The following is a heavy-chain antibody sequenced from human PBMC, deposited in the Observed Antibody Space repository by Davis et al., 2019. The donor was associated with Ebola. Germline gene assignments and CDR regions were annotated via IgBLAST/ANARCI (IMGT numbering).Heavy chain of an antibody. CDR3: ARHINGDVWYFDL. D-gene: IGHD4-17*01. J-gene: IGHJ2*01. Sequence: GGSLRLSCAASGFIVSDKYMSWVRQAPGKGLEWVSVIYRDERTYYADSVKGRFTVSRDNSENMVYLQMSTLRAEDTAVYYCARHINGDVWYFDLWGRGTRVTVSS. CDR1: GFIVSDKY. CDR2: IYRDERT. V-gene: IGHV3-53*01.